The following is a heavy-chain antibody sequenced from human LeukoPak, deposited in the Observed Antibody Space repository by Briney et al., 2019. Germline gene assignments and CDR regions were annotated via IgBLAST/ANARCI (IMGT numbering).Heavy chain of an antibody. J-gene: IGHJ4*02. CDR2: IYYSGST. V-gene: IGHV4-59*11. Sequence: SETLSLTCTVSGGSISSHYWSWIRQPPGKGLEWIGYIYYSGSTNYNPSLKSRVTISVYTSKNQFSLKLSSVTAADTAVYYCARPGGVYYYGSGSYYNYWGQGTLVTVSS. CDR1: GGSISSHY. CDR3: ARPGGVYYYGSGSYYNY. D-gene: IGHD3-10*01.